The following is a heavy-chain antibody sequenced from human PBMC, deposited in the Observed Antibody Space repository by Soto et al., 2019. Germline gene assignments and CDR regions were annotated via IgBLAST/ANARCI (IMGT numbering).Heavy chain of an antibody. D-gene: IGHD2-8*02. CDR2: IIPILDIA. J-gene: IGHJ4*02. CDR3: ARSLGLCTGSGCRDY. CDR1: GGNFNTYT. V-gene: IGHV1-69*02. Sequence: QVQLLQSGTAVKKPGSSAKDSCRASGGNFNTYTISWVRQAPGQGLEWLGRIIPILDIASYAQKFQGRVNITADKSTNTVYMELSSLRSEDTAVYFCARSLGLCTGSGCRDYWGQGTLVSVSP.